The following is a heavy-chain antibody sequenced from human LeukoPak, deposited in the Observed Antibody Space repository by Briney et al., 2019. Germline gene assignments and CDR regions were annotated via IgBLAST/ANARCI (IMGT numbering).Heavy chain of an antibody. CDR3: ARRSPGPGTSYFGY. Sequence: GRSLRLSYAAAGFTFTSSGMHWVRQAPGKGLEWAAVIWSDGSNKYYADSVKGRFTISRDNSKSTLYLQMNSVRGEDTAVYFCARRSPGPGTSYFGYWGQGTLVPVSS. D-gene: IGHD6-13*01. CDR1: GFTFTSSG. CDR2: IWSDGSNK. V-gene: IGHV3-33*01. J-gene: IGHJ4*02.